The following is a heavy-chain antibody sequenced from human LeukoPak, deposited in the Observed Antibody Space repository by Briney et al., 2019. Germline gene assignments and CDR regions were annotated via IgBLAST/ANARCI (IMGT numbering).Heavy chain of an antibody. J-gene: IGHJ4*02. Sequence: SETLSLTCTVSGGSISSSSYYWGWIRQPPGKGLEWIGSIYYSGSTYYNPSLKSRVTISVDTSKNQFSLKLSSVTAADTAVYYCVIGLLRDHVFDYWGQGTLVTVSS. D-gene: IGHD2-15*01. CDR3: VIGLLRDHVFDY. V-gene: IGHV4-39*01. CDR1: GGSISSSSYY. CDR2: IYYSGST.